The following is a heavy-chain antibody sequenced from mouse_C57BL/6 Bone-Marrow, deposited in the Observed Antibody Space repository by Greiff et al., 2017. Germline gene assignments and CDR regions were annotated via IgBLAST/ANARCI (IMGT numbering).Heavy chain of an antibody. D-gene: IGHD1-3*01. Sequence: QVQLQQSGAELVKPGASVKLSCKASGYTFTSYWMHWVKQRPGQGLEWIGMIHPNSGSTNYNEKFKSKATLTVDKSSSTAYMQLSSLTSEDSAVYYCALYDSYAMDYWGQGTSVTVSS. CDR1: GYTFTSYW. V-gene: IGHV1-64*01. CDR3: ALYDSYAMDY. CDR2: IHPNSGST. J-gene: IGHJ4*01.